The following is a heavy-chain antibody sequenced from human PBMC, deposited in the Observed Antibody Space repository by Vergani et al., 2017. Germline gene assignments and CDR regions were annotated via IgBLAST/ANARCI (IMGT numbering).Heavy chain of an antibody. J-gene: IGHJ5*02. D-gene: IGHD2-21*02. Sequence: QVQLVQSGAEVKKPGASVKVSCKASGYTFTGYYMHWVRQAPGQGLEWMGWINPNSGGTNYAQKFQGRVTMTRDTSISTAYMGLSRLRSDDTAVYYCARDSSYCGGDCYFETSRNWFDPWGKGTLVTVSS. CDR2: INPNSGGT. CDR1: GYTFTGYY. V-gene: IGHV1-2*02. CDR3: ARDSSYCGGDCYFETSRNWFDP.